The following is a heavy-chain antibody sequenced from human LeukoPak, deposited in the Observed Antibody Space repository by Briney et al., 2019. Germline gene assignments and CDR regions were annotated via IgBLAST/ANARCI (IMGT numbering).Heavy chain of an antibody. J-gene: IGHJ4*02. CDR3: ARTAVYYDSSGYYYYFDY. D-gene: IGHD3-22*01. CDR2: ISAYNGNA. V-gene: IGHV1-18*01. CDR1: GYTFTSYG. Sequence: ASVKVSCKASGYTFTSYGISWVRQAPGQGLEWMGWISAYNGNANYAHKLQGRVTMTTDTSTSTAYMELRSLRSDDTAVYYCARTAVYYDSSGYYYYFDYWGQGTLVTVSS.